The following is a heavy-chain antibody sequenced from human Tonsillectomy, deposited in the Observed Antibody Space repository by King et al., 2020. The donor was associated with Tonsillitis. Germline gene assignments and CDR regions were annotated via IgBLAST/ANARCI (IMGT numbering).Heavy chain of an antibody. Sequence: VQLVESGGGVVQPGRSLRLSCAASGFTFSSYAMHWVRQAPGKGLEWVAVISYDGSNKYYADSVKGRFTISRDNSKNTLYLQMNSLRPEDTAVFYCARARVALTTVRSYYYYYGMDVWGQGTTVTVSS. D-gene: IGHD4-11*01. CDR2: ISYDGSNK. V-gene: IGHV3-30*04. CDR3: ARARVALTTVRSYYYYYGMDV. J-gene: IGHJ6*02. CDR1: GFTFSSYA.